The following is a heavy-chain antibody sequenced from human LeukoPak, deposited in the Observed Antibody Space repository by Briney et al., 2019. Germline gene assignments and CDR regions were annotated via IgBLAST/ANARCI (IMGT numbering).Heavy chain of an antibody. Sequence: GGSLRLSCAASGFTFSSYGMHWVRQAPGKGLEWVAVISCDGSNKYYADSVKGRFTISRDNSKNTLYLQMNSLRAEDTAVYYCAKDPQVDYWGQGTLVTVSS. CDR2: ISCDGSNK. J-gene: IGHJ4*02. V-gene: IGHV3-30*18. CDR1: GFTFSSYG. CDR3: AKDPQVDY.